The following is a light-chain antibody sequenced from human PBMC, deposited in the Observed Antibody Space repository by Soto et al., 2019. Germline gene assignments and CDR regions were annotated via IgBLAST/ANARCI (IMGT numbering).Light chain of an antibody. J-gene: IGLJ1*01. V-gene: IGLV1-44*01. CDR2: RNN. CDR1: SSNIGSNT. Sequence: VLAQPPSASGTPGQRVTISCSGSSSNIGSNTVNWYQLLPGTAPKLLIYRNNQRPSGVPDRFSGSKSGTSASLAISGLQSEDEADYYCAVWDDSLNGRYVFGTGTKVTVL. CDR3: AVWDDSLNGRYV.